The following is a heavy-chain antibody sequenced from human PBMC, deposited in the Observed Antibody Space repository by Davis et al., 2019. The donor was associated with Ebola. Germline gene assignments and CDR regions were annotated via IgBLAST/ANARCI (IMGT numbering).Heavy chain of an antibody. CDR1: GYTFTSYD. Sequence: ASVKVSCKASGYTFTSYDINWVRQATGQGLEWMGWMNPNSGNTGYAQKFQGRVTITRNTSISTAYMELSSLRSEDTAVYYCARSEGRITSGWFDPWGQGTLVTVSS. J-gene: IGHJ5*02. V-gene: IGHV1-8*03. CDR2: MNPNSGNT. D-gene: IGHD2-2*01. CDR3: ARSEGRITSGWFDP.